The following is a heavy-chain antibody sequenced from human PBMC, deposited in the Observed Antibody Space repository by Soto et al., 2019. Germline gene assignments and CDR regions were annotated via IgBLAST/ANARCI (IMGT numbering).Heavy chain of an antibody. D-gene: IGHD2-2*01. CDR2: ISYDGSNK. J-gene: IGHJ4*02. V-gene: IGHV3-30*18. CDR1: GFTFSSYG. Sequence: GGSLRLSCAASGFTFSSYGMHWVRQAPGKGLEWVAVISYDGSNKYYADSVKGRFTISRDNSKNTLYLQMNSLRAEDTAVYYCAKVRPYCSSTSCRESFDYWGQGTRVTVSS. CDR3: AKVRPYCSSTSCRESFDY.